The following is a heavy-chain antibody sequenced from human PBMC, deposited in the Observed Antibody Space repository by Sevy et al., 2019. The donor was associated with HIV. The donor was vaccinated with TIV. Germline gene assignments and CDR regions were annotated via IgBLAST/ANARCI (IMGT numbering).Heavy chain of an antibody. CDR3: SKGLTTGRAKGVLDS. CDR1: GYIFNEYA. V-gene: IGHV3-9*01. CDR2: IHWNSGSI. Sequence: GGSLRLSCTGSGYIFNEYAMLWVRQAPGKGLEWVSGIHWNSGSIGYADSVKGRFTISRDGSKKSLYLQMNSLRPDDTARYYGSKGLTTGRAKGVLDSWGQGTLVTVSS. D-gene: IGHD2-8*02. J-gene: IGHJ5*01.